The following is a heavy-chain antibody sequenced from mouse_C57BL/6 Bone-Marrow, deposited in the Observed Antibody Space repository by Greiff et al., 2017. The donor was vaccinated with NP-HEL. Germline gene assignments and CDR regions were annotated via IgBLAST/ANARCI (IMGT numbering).Heavy chain of an antibody. CDR2: IDPNSGGT. Sequence: QVQLQQPGAELVKPGASVKLSCKASGYTFTSYLMHWVKQRPGRGLEWIGRIDPNSGGTKYNEKVKSKATLTVDKPSSTAYMQIKRLTSEDSAVYYCARYYYGSSSFDYWGQGTTLTVSS. D-gene: IGHD1-1*01. J-gene: IGHJ2*01. V-gene: IGHV1-72*01. CDR1: GYTFTSYL. CDR3: ARYYYGSSSFDY.